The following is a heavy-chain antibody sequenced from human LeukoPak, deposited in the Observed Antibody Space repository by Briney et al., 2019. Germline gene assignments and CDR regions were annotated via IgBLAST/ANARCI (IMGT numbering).Heavy chain of an antibody. CDR3: ARVEGATTSAFDI. Sequence: SETLSLTCTVSGGSISSSSYYWGWIRQPPGKGLEWIGSIYYSGSTYYNPSLKSRVTISVDTSKNQFSLKLSSVTAADTAVYYCARVEGATTSAFDIWGQGTMVTVSS. J-gene: IGHJ3*02. V-gene: IGHV4-39*07. CDR1: GGSISSSSYY. D-gene: IGHD1-26*01. CDR2: IYYSGST.